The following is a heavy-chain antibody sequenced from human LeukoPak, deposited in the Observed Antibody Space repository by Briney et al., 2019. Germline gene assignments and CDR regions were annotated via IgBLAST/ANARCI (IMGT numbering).Heavy chain of an antibody. CDR2: IYHTGDI. D-gene: IGHD1-7*01. V-gene: IGHV4-59*08. J-gene: IGHJ5*02. CDR3: AKGTRELPS. CDR1: GDSMTSSY. Sequence: PSETLSLTCSVSGDSMTSSYWTWIRQPPGKGLESIGYIYHTGDINYNPSLNSRVTMSLDTSKNQFFLKVTSVTAADTAVHYCAKGTRELPSWGQGTLVTVSS.